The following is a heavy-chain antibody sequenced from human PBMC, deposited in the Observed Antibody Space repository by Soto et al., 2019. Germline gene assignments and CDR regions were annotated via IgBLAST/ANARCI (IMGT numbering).Heavy chain of an antibody. V-gene: IGHV3-23*01. CDR1: GFTFSSYA. CDR3: AKVEYSYGPHGSGMDV. CDR2: ISGSGGST. J-gene: IGHJ6*02. Sequence: PGGSLRLSCAASGFTFSSYAMSWVRQAPGKGLEWVSAISGSGGSTYYADSVKGRFTISRDNSKNTLYLQMNSLRAEDTAVYYCAKVEYSYGPHGSGMDVWGQGTTVTVSS. D-gene: IGHD5-18*01.